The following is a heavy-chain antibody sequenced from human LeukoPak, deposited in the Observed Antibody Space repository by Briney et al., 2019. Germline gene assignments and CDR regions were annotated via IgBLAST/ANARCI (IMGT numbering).Heavy chain of an antibody. J-gene: IGHJ5*02. V-gene: IGHV4-4*02. CDR1: GGSISSSNW. D-gene: IGHD3-10*01. Sequence: PSETLSLTCAVSGGSISSSNWWSWVRQPPGKGLEWIGEIYHSGSTNYNPSLKSRVTISVDKSKNQFSLKLSSVTAADTAVYYCASCYYGSGSYYSWGQGTLVTVSS. CDR3: ASCYYGSGSYYS. CDR2: IYHSGST.